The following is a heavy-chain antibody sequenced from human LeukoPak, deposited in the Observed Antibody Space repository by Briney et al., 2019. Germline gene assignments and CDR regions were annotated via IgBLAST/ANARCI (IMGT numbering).Heavy chain of an antibody. CDR1: GYTFTAFY. CDR3: ATPGYYFDY. D-gene: IGHD6-25*01. J-gene: IGHJ4*02. V-gene: IGHV1-2*02. Sequence: ASVKVSCKASGYTFTAFYMHWVRQAPGQGLEWMGWINPNSGATNYAQKFQGRVTMTEDTSTDTAYMELSSLRSEDTAEYYCATPGYYFDYWGQGTLVTVSS. CDR2: INPNSGAT.